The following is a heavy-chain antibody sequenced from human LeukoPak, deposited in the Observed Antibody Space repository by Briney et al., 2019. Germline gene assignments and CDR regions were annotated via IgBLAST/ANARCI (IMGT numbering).Heavy chain of an antibody. D-gene: IGHD5-12*01. V-gene: IGHV4-38-2*02. Sequence: SETLSLTCSFSGYSISSGYYWGWIRQPPGQGLEWIGNIYHSGSTYYNPSLKSRVTISVDTSKNQFSLKLSSVTAADTAVYYCAREGGGYEGGFDYWGQGTLVTVSS. CDR3: AREGGGYEGGFDY. CDR1: GYSISSGYY. CDR2: IYHSGST. J-gene: IGHJ4*02.